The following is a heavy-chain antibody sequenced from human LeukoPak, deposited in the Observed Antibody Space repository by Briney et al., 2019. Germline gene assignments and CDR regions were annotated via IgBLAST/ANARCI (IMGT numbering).Heavy chain of an antibody. J-gene: IGHJ4*02. CDR2: IRYDGRNK. Sequence: QPGGSLRLSCAASGFTFSTYGMHWVRQAPGKGLEWVAFIRYDGRNKYYADSVKGRFTISRDNSKNTLCLQMNSLRAEDTAVYYCAREVVVLAADHWGQGTLVTVSS. D-gene: IGHD2-15*01. CDR3: AREVVVLAADH. V-gene: IGHV3-30*02. CDR1: GFTFSTYG.